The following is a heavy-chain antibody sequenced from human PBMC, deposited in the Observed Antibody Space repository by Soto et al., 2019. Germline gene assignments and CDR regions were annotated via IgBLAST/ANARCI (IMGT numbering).Heavy chain of an antibody. CDR1: GFSLSTRGVG. Sequence: QITLKESGPTLVKPTQTLTLTCTFSGFSLSTRGVGVGWIRQPPGKALEGLALIYWDDDEGYSPSLKSRLTSTKDTSKNPLVLTMPNMDPVDTATYYCSHRPRGYCDQFDYWGQGTLVTVSS. J-gene: IGHJ4*02. CDR2: IYWDDDE. CDR3: SHRPRGYCDQFDY. D-gene: IGHD5-18*01. V-gene: IGHV2-5*02.